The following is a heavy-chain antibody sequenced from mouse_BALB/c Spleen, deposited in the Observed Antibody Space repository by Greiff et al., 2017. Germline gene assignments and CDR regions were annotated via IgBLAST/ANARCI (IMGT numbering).Heavy chain of an antibody. D-gene: IGHD1-1*01. V-gene: IGHV5-12-2*01. CDR1: GFTFSSYT. CDR3: ARRYYDSRGWYFDV. Sequence: EVKLMESGGGLVQPGGSLKLSCAASGFTFSSYTMSWVRQTPEKRLEWVAYISNGGGSTYYPDTVKGRFTISRATAKNTLYLQMISLKSEDTAMYYCARRYYDSRGWYFDVWGAGTTVTVSS. CDR2: ISNGGGST. J-gene: IGHJ1*01.